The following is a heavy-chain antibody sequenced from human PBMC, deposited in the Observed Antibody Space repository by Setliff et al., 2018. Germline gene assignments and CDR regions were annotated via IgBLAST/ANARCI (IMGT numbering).Heavy chain of an antibody. J-gene: IGHJ4*02. V-gene: IGHV4-59*01. D-gene: IGHD2-21*02. CDR1: GDSINDYY. CDR2: VFFTGDT. Sequence: SETLSLTCTVSGDSINDYYWSWIRQPPGKGLEWIGYVFFTGDTDYNPSLGSRVTISLDRSKAQFSLKLSSVTAADTAVYYCARGGVTAVWDLTDWGQGTLVTVSS. CDR3: ARGGVTAVWDLTD.